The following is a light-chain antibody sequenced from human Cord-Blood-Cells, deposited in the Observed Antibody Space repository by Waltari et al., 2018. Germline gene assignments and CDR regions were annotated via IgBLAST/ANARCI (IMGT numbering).Light chain of an antibody. J-gene: IGKJ2*01. CDR2: DAS. Sequence: DIQMTQSLSPRSALVEERFTTTCRASQSISSWLAWYQQKPGKAPKLLIYDASSLESGVPSRFSGSGSGTEFTLTISSLQPDDFATYYCQQYNSYSYTFGQGTKLEIK. V-gene: IGKV1-5*01. CDR3: QQYNSYSYT. CDR1: QSISSW.